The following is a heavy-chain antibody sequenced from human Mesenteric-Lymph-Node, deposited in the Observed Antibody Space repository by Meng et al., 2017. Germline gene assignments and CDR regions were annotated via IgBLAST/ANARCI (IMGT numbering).Heavy chain of an antibody. CDR1: GGSFSGYY. CDR3: ARGGGNSWYIDY. V-gene: IGHV4-34*01. D-gene: IGHD6-13*01. CDR2: INHSGST. J-gene: IGHJ4*02. Sequence: QVQLQQWGAGLLKPSETLSPTCAAHGGSFSGYYWSWIRQPPGKGLEWIGEINHSGSTNYSPSLKSRVTISVDTSKNQFSLKLSSVTAADTAVYYCARGGGNSWYIDYWGQGTLVTVSS.